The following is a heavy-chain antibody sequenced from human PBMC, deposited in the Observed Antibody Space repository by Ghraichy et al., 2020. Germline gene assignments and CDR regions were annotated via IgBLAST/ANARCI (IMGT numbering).Heavy chain of an antibody. V-gene: IGHV4-61*01. CDR1: GGSVSSGSYY. CDR2: IYYSGST. J-gene: IGHJ6*02. Sequence: SQTLSLTCTVSGGSVSSGSYYWSWIRQPPGKGLEWIGYIYYSGSTNYNPSLKSRVTISVDTSKNQFSLKLSSVTAADTAVYYCARDQAYDILASYYYYGMDVWGQGTTVTVSS. D-gene: IGHD3-9*01. CDR3: ARDQAYDILASYYYYGMDV.